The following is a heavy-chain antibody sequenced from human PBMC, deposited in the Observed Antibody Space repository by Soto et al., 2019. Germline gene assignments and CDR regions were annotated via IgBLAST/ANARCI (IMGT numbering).Heavy chain of an antibody. CDR1: GFTFSNYW. V-gene: IGHV3-7*01. D-gene: IGHD3-3*01. Sequence: EVQLVESGGGLVQPGGSLRLSCAASGFTFSNYWMSWVRQAPGKGLEWVANIKQDGTEKYYVDSVRGRFTISRENAKNARYLPMNSLRAEDTAVCYCARDRAYYDFGGRMENWGQGTLVTVSS. J-gene: IGHJ4*02. CDR3: ARDRAYYDFGGRMEN. CDR2: IKQDGTEK.